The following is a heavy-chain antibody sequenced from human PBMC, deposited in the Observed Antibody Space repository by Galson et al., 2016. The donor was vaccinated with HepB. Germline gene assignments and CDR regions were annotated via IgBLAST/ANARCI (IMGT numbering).Heavy chain of an antibody. J-gene: IGHJ6*02. D-gene: IGHD3-3*01. CDR1: GYTFTKYA. CDR2: INAGNGDT. CDR3: ARDDYDFWSGLGSSGMDV. V-gene: IGHV1-3*01. Sequence: SVKVSCKASGYTFTKYAVHWVRQAPGQRLEWMGWINAGNGDTIYSQKFQGRVTITTVTSATTAYMQLSSLRSEDTAIYYCARDDYDFWSGLGSSGMDVWGQGTTVTVSS.